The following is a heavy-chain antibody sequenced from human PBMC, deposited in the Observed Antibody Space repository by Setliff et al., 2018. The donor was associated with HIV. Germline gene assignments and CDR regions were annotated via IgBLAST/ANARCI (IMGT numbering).Heavy chain of an antibody. Sequence: PSETLSLTCTVSGGSISSYYWSWIRQPPGKGLEWIGYIHHSGSTFYNPSLKSRLTISIDTSKNQFSLKLSSVTAADTAVYYCARHVSGSYHSPFQHWGQGALVTVSS. CDR3: ARHVSGSYHSPFQH. CDR2: IHHSGST. CDR1: GGSISSYY. D-gene: IGHD1-26*01. J-gene: IGHJ1*01. V-gene: IGHV4-59*08.